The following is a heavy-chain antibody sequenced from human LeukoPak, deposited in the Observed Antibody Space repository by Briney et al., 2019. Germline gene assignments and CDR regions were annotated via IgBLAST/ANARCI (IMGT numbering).Heavy chain of an antibody. D-gene: IGHD4-17*01. V-gene: IGHV3-33*01. CDR1: GFTFSSYG. J-gene: IGHJ4*02. CDR2: IWYDGSNK. CDR3: ASSSYGDYGGDY. Sequence: PGGSLRLSCAASGFTFSSYGMHWVRQAPGKGLEWVAVIWYDGSNKYYADSAKGRFTISRDNSKNTLYLQMNSLRAEDTAVYYCASSSYGDYGGDYWGQGTLVTVSS.